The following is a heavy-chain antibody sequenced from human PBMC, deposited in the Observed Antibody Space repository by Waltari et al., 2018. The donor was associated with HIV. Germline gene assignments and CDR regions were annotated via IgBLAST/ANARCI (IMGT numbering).Heavy chain of an antibody. CDR2: IWYDGSKT. CDR1: GFTFSSYG. D-gene: IGHD3-22*01. J-gene: IGHJ4*02. V-gene: IGHV3-33*01. CDR3: AAATASTGYAFNY. Sequence: QVQLVESGGGVVQPGRSLRLSCATSGFTFSSYGMHWVRQAPGKGLEGVAVIWYDGSKTDYADFVKGRFTISRDNSKNKLYLQMNSLRVEDTAVYYCAAATASTGYAFNYWGQGTLVTVSS.